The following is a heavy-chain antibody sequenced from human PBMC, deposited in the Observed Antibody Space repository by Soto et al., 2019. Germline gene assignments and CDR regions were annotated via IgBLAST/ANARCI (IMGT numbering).Heavy chain of an antibody. CDR3: AKLYCSGGSCYGWFDT. V-gene: IGHV1-18*01. CDR1: GYTFTSYG. CDR2: INGYNGNT. D-gene: IGHD2-15*01. Sequence: QVQLVQSGAEVKKPGASVKVSCKASGYTFTSYGISWVRQAPGQGLEWMGWINGYNGNTNYAQKVQGRVTMTTDRATSTAYMDLRSLRSDDTAVYYCAKLYCSGGSCYGWFDTWGQGTLVTVSS. J-gene: IGHJ5*02.